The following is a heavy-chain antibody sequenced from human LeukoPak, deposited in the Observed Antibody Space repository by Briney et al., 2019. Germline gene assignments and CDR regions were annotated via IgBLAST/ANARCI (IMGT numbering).Heavy chain of an antibody. V-gene: IGHV3-33*01. CDR2: IWHDGTKR. J-gene: IGHJ3*02. Sequence: GGSLRLSCAGSRFTFSDFGMHWVRQAPGKGLEWVAVIWHDGTKRHYAESVKGRFTISRDNAKNSLYLQMNSLRAEDTAVYYCARGGDGYKLGAFDIWGQGTMVTVSS. D-gene: IGHD5-24*01. CDR3: ARGGDGYKLGAFDI. CDR1: RFTFSDFG.